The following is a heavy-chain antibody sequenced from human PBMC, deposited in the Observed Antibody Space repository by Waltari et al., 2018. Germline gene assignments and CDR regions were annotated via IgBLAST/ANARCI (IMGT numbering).Heavy chain of an antibody. CDR2: INHSEST. CDR3: ARVLRDFWSGYFDY. D-gene: IGHD3-3*01. V-gene: IGHV4-34*01. J-gene: IGHJ4*02. Sequence: QVQLQQWGAGLLKPSETLSLTCAVYGGSFSGYYWSWIRQPPGKGLEWIGEINHSESTNYNPSLKSRVTISVDTSKNQFSLKLSSVTAADTAVYYCARVLRDFWSGYFDYWGQGTLVTVSS. CDR1: GGSFSGYY.